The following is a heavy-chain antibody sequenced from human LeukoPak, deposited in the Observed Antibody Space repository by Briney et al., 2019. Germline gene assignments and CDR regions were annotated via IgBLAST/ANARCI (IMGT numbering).Heavy chain of an antibody. J-gene: IGHJ4*02. CDR1: GFTFSSFA. D-gene: IGHD4-17*01. CDR3: AKDLPDYGDYIEGY. Sequence: GGSLRLSCAASGFTFSSFAMSWVRQAPGKGLEWVSTISGSGDRTNYADSVKGRFTFSRGNSKNTLYLQMNSLRVEDTAVYYCAKDLPDYGDYIEGYWGQGTLVTVSS. V-gene: IGHV3-23*01. CDR2: ISGSGDRT.